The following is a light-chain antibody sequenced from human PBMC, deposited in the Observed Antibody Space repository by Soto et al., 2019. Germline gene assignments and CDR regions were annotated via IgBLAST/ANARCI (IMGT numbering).Light chain of an antibody. Sequence: EIAMTQSPATLYVTPGESATLSCRASESVTSNLAWYQEKPGQAPRLLIYGASTRATGIPARFSGSGSGTEFTLTITSLQPDGFATSYCQQYNIYPWTIGQGTKV. V-gene: IGKV3D-15*01. CDR3: QQYNIYPWT. CDR2: GAS. J-gene: IGKJ1*01. CDR1: ESVTSN.